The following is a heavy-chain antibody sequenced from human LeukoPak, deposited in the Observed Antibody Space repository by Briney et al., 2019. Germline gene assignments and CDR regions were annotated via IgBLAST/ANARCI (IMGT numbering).Heavy chain of an antibody. J-gene: IGHJ3*02. CDR3: ARDSYDAFDI. CDR1: GGSISSSSYY. Sequence: SETLSLTCTVSGGSISSSSYYWGWIRQPPGKGLEWIGRIYTSGSTNYNPSLKSRVTISVDTSKNQFSLKLSSVTAADTAVYYCARDSYDAFDIWGQGTMVTVSS. CDR2: IYTSGST. V-gene: IGHV4-39*07.